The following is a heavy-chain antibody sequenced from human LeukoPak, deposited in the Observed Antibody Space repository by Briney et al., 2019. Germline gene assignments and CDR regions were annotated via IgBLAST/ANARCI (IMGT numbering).Heavy chain of an antibody. CDR1: GFTFSNHG. V-gene: IGHV3-21*01. D-gene: IGHD1-14*01. Sequence: GGSLRLSCAASGFTFSNHGMNWVRQAPGKGLEWVSCISSSSSYIYYADSVKGRFIISRDNAKNSLYLQMNSLRAEDTAVYYCVRDFPKTWTTEITPDIWGQGTMVTVSS. J-gene: IGHJ3*02. CDR3: VRDFPKTWTTEITPDI. CDR2: ISSSSSYI.